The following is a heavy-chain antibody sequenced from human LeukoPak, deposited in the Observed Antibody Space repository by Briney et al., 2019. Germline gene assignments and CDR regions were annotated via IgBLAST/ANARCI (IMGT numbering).Heavy chain of an antibody. D-gene: IGHD3-10*01. V-gene: IGHV3-30*18. Sequence: QPGGSLRLSCAASGFTFSSYSMHWVRQAPGKGLEWVAVISYDGSNKYYVDSVKGRFTISRDNSKNTLYLQMNSLRAEDTAVYYCAKDLWFGELLYLGGGFDYWGQGTLVTVSS. J-gene: IGHJ4*02. CDR2: ISYDGSNK. CDR1: GFTFSSYS. CDR3: AKDLWFGELLYLGGGFDY.